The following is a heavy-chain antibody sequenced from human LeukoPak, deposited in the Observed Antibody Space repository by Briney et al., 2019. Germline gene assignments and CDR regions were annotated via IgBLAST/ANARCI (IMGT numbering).Heavy chain of an antibody. CDR1: GFTFSGSA. CDR2: IRSKANSYAT. Sequence: GGSLRLSCAASGFTFSGSAMHWVRQASGKGLEWVGRIRSKANSYATAYAASVKGRFTISRDNSKNTLYLQMNSLRAEDTAVYYCARDPFNIVVPAALAFDYWGQGTLVTVSS. D-gene: IGHD2-2*01. CDR3: ARDPFNIVVPAALAFDY. J-gene: IGHJ4*02. V-gene: IGHV3-73*01.